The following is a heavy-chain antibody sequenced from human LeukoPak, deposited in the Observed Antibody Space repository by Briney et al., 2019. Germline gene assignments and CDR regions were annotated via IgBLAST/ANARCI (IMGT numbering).Heavy chain of an antibody. Sequence: PGGSLRLSCAASGFTFEHYAMHWVRQAPGKGLAWVSLISWGGGSAYYADSVKGRFTISRDDSKNSLYLQMNSLKTEDTDLSYCTKGGFKWAQDTLHTWGQGTMVTVSS. D-gene: IGHD1-26*01. CDR3: TKGGFKWAQDTLHT. J-gene: IGHJ3*01. CDR1: GFTFEHYA. V-gene: IGHV3-43D*04. CDR2: ISWGGGSA.